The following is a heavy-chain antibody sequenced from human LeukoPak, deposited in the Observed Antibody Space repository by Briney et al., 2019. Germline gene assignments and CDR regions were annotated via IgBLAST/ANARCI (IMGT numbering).Heavy chain of an antibody. Sequence: PGGSLRLSCAASGFTVSSNYMSWVRQAPGKGLEWVSVIYSGGSTYYADSVKGRFTISRDNSKNTLYLQMNSLRAEDTAVYYCARDRPYSGYDSWGQGTLVTVSS. CDR3: ARDRPYSGYDS. V-gene: IGHV3-53*01. J-gene: IGHJ5*01. D-gene: IGHD5-12*01. CDR2: IYSGGST. CDR1: GFTVSSNY.